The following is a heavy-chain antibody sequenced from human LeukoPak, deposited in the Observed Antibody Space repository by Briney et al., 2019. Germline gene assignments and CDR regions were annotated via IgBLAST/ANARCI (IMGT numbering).Heavy chain of an antibody. V-gene: IGHV4-59*08. Sequence: PSETLSLTCTVSGDSVSIYYWSWIRQPPGKGLEWIGYISYSGSTDYNPSLKSRVTISVDTSKNQFSLKLSSVTAADTAVYYCARGLGLTAVTKYYFDYWGQGTLVTVSS. J-gene: IGHJ4*02. CDR3: ARGLGLTAVTKYYFDY. D-gene: IGHD4-17*01. CDR2: ISYSGST. CDR1: GDSVSIYY.